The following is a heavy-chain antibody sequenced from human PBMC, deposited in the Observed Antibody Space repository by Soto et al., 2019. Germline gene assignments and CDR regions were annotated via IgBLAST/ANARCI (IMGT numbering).Heavy chain of an antibody. CDR1: IFIVSTFG. Sequence: PGGSLRLSCAASIFIVSTFGMHWVRQSPGKGLDWVAVISYDGNKKYYEDSVKGRFAISRDNSTNSLYLKMNSLRAEDTAVYYCAKGPKGSYTTRNVLGLDVCGQGTTVTVSS. J-gene: IGHJ6*02. V-gene: IGHV3-30*18. CDR2: ISYDGNKK. CDR3: AKGPKGSYTTRNVLGLDV. D-gene: IGHD1-1*01.